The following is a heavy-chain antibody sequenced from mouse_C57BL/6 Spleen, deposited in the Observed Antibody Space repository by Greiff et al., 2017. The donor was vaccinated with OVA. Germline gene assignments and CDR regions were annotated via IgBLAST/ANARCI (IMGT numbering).Heavy chain of an antibody. Sequence: EVQLQQSGAELVRPGASVKLSCTASGFNIKDDYMHWVKQRPEQGLEWIGWIDPENGDTEYASKFQGKATITADTSSNTAYLQLSSLTSEDTAVYYCTTGSPHYAMDYWGQGTSVTVSS. CDR2: IDPENGDT. CDR1: GFNIKDDY. D-gene: IGHD1-1*01. J-gene: IGHJ4*01. CDR3: TTGSPHYAMDY. V-gene: IGHV14-4*01.